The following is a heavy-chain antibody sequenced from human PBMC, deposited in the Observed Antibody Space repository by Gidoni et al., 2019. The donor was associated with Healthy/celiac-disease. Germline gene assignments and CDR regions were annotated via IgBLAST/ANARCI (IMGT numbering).Heavy chain of an antibody. J-gene: IGHJ6*02. CDR2: INPNSGGT. D-gene: IGHD6-13*01. CDR3: ARDIAAAGTGLIILGYYYGMDV. CDR1: GYTFTGYY. V-gene: IGHV1-2*02. Sequence: QVQLVQSGAEVTKPGASVKVSCKASGYTFTGYYMHWVRQAPGQGLAWMGWINPNSGGTNYAQKFQGRVTMTRDTSISTAYMELSRLRSDDTAVYYCARDIAAAGTGLIILGYYYGMDVWGQGTTVTVSS.